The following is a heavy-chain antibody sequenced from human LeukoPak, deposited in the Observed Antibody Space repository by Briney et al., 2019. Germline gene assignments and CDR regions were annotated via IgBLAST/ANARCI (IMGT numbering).Heavy chain of an antibody. D-gene: IGHD4-11*01. Sequence: RASVKVSCKASGGTFSSYAISWVRQAPGQGLEWMGRIIPIFGTANYAQKFQGRVTITTDESTSTAYMELSSLRSEDTAVYYCARYDSNYVSAFDYWGQGTLVTVSS. CDR1: GGTFSSYA. CDR2: IIPIFGTA. V-gene: IGHV1-69*05. J-gene: IGHJ4*02. CDR3: ARYDSNYVSAFDY.